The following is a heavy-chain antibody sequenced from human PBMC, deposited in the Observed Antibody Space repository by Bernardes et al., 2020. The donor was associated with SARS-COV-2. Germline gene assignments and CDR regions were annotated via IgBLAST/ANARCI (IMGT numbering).Heavy chain of an antibody. CDR3: AREFWQWLTPPWFDP. Sequence: GGSLRLSCAASGFTFSSYGMHWVRQAPGKGLEWVAVIWYDGSNKYYADSVKGRFTISRDNSKNTLYLQMNSLRAEDTAVYYCAREFWQWLTPPWFDPWGQGTLVTVSS. CDR1: GFTFSSYG. J-gene: IGHJ5*02. V-gene: IGHV3-33*01. CDR2: IWYDGSNK. D-gene: IGHD6-19*01.